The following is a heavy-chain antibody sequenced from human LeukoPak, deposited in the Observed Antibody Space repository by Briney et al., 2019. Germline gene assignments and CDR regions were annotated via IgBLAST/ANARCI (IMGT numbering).Heavy chain of an antibody. CDR3: ARVTGYMTEDYFDY. D-gene: IGHD6-13*01. CDR1: GGSFSGYY. CDR2: INHSGST. Sequence: SETLSLTCAVYGGSFSGYYWSWIRQPPGKGLEWIGEINHSGSTNYNPSLKSRVTISVDTSKNQFSLRLSSVTAADTAVYYCARVTGYMTEDYFDYWGQGTLITVSS. V-gene: IGHV4-34*01. J-gene: IGHJ4*02.